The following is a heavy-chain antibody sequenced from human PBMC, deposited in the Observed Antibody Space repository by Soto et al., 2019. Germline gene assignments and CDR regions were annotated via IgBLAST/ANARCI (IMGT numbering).Heavy chain of an antibody. D-gene: IGHD3-9*01. J-gene: IGHJ4*02. CDR3: ARGYDILTGYYSGFDY. V-gene: IGHV4-34*01. CDR2: INHSGST. Sequence: QVQLQQWGAGLLKPSETLSLTCAVYGGSFSGYYWSWIRQPPGKGLEWIGEINHSGSTNYNPSLNSRVTISVDTSKNQFSLKLISVTAADTAVYYCARGYDILTGYYSGFDYWGQGTLVTVSS. CDR1: GGSFSGYY.